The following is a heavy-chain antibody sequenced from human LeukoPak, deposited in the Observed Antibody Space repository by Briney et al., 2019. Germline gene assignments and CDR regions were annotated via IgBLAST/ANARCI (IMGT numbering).Heavy chain of an antibody. CDR3: ARSLGYCSGGSCYSWFYFDY. V-gene: IGHV3-23*01. D-gene: IGHD2-15*01. J-gene: IGHJ4*02. Sequence: PGGSLRLSCAASGFTFSSYGMSWVRQPPGKGLEWVSSIDNSGGSTYYADSVKGRFTISRDNSKNTLYLQMNSLRAEDTAIYYCARSLGYCSGGSCYSWFYFDYWGQGTLLTVSS. CDR1: GFTFSSYG. CDR2: IDNSGGST.